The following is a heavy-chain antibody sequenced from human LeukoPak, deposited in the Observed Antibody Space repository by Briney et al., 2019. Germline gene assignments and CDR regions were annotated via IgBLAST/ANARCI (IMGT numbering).Heavy chain of an antibody. V-gene: IGHV3-21*04. J-gene: IGHJ4*02. CDR2: ISSSSTYI. CDR3: ARGRVATIVLVAFDY. D-gene: IGHD5-12*01. CDR1: GFTFSSYS. Sequence: GGSLRLSCAASGFTFSSYSMNWVRQAPGKGLEWVSSISSSSTYIYYADSVKGRFTISRDNAKNSLYLQMNSLRAEDTAVYYCARGRVATIVLVAFDYWGQGTLVTVSS.